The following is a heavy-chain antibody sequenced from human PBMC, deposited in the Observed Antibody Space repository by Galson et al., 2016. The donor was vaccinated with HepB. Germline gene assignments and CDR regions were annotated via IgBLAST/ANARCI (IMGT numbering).Heavy chain of an antibody. V-gene: IGHV3-23*01. Sequence: SLRLSCAASGFTFSTYAMSWVRQAPGKGLEWVSTISGSGGETNYADSVKGRFTFSRDNSKNTLSLQMTSLRAEDTAVYYCASGTTVTTPNSFWYFDLWGRGTLVTVSS. J-gene: IGHJ2*01. CDR3: ASGTTVTTPNSFWYFDL. CDR1: GFTFSTYA. CDR2: ISGSGGET. D-gene: IGHD4-23*01.